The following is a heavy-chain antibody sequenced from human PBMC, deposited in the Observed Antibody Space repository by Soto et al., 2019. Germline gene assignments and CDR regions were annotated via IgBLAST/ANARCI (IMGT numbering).Heavy chain of an antibody. CDR1: GYTFTSYG. CDR2: ISAYNGNT. CDR3: ARDFSTHQSFLYCGGDCSPGIDV. D-gene: IGHD2-21*02. Sequence: GASVKVSCKASGYTFTSYGISWVRQAPGQGLEWMGWISAYNGNTNYAQKLQGRVTMTTDTSTSTAYMELRSLRSDDTAVYYCARDFSTHQSFLYCGGDCSPGIDVWGQGTTVTVSS. J-gene: IGHJ6*02. V-gene: IGHV1-18*04.